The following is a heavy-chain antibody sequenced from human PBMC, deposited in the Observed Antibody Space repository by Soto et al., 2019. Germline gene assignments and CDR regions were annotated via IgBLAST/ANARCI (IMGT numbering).Heavy chain of an antibody. J-gene: IGHJ5*02. CDR2: IYYSGST. Sequence: LSLTCAVSGGNIRSGDWWSWVRQPPGKGLEWIGYIYYSGSTYYNPSLESRVTISVDRSKNQFSLKLSSVTAADTAVYYCARVPSPWGQGTLVTVSS. CDR1: GGNIRSGDW. CDR3: ARVPSP. V-gene: IGHV4-4*02.